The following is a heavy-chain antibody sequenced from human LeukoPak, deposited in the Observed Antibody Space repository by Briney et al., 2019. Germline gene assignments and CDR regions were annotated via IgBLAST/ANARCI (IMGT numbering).Heavy chain of an antibody. V-gene: IGHV3-48*03. CDR2: ISSSGSTI. J-gene: IGHJ6*03. CDR1: GFTFSSYE. Sequence: YPGGSLRLSCAASGFTFSSYEMNWVRQAPGKGLEWVSYISSSGSTIYYADSVKGRFTISRDNAKNSLYLQMNGLRAEDTAVYYCAGVAKRWLQFYYYYYMDVWGKGTTVTISS. D-gene: IGHD5-24*01. CDR3: AGVAKRWLQFYYYYYMDV.